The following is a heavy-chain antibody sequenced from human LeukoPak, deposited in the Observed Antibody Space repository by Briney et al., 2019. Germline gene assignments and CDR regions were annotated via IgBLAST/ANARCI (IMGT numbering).Heavy chain of an antibody. CDR2: ISGSGGST. CDR3: AKQMYSGSYYDY. J-gene: IGHJ4*02. V-gene: IGHV3-23*01. D-gene: IGHD1-26*01. CDR1: GFTFSSYA. Sequence: GASLRLSCAASGFTFSSYAMSWVRQAPGKGLEWVSAISGSGGSTYYADSATGRFTISRDNSKHKLYLQMNSLRAEDTAVYYCAKQMYSGSYYDYWGQGTLVTVSS.